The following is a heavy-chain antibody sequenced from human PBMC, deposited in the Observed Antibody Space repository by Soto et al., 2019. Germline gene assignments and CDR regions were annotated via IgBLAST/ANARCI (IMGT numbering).Heavy chain of an antibody. CDR3: VRGGGGGLFDP. D-gene: IGHD2-15*01. Sequence: PGGSLRLSCAGSGFTFGDSYMSWIRQAPGKGLEWLSYISPGSRYPAYADSVKGRFTISRDNAKRSLYLQMMSLTAEDTAIYYCVRGGGGGLFDPWGQGTLVTVSS. CDR2: ISPGSRYP. J-gene: IGHJ5*02. V-gene: IGHV3-11*06. CDR1: GFTFGDSY.